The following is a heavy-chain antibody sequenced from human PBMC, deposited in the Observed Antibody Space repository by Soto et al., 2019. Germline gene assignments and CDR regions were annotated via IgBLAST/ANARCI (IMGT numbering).Heavy chain of an antibody. J-gene: IGHJ1*01. V-gene: IGHV3-9*01. CDR2: IIWYIVSV. CDR3: AKGAWGVVLGGTPHLLD. D-gene: IGHD2-21*01. Sequence: LRRSLAAAGFVFDDYAMYWVRQAPGQGLEWVAGIIWYIVSVVYAEGVKGRFAICRDNANNSLHLQMNSLSVDDTAPDYCAKGAWGVVLGGTPHLLDWGQGTLVTVSS. CDR1: GFVFDDYA.